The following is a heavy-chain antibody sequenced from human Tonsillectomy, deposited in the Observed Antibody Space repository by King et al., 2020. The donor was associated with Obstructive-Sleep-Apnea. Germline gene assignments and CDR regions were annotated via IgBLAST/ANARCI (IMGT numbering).Heavy chain of an antibody. V-gene: IGHV1-18*01. Sequence: VQLVQSGAEVKKPEASVKVSCTASGYTFTNYGMSWVRQAPGQGLEWMGWISAHNGNTNYAQKLQGRVTMTTDTSTNTAYMELRSLRSDDTAVYYCARDPPRIAVAGTEYHYYYGMDVWGQGTTVTVSS. CDR1: GYTFTNYG. CDR3: ARDPPRIAVAGTEYHYYYGMDV. J-gene: IGHJ6*02. CDR2: ISAHNGNT. D-gene: IGHD6-19*01.